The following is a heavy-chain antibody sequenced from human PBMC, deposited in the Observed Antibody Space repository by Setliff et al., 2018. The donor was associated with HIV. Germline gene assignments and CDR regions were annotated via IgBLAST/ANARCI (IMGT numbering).Heavy chain of an antibody. V-gene: IGHV3-23*01. CDR2: ISGSGGST. CDR1: GFTFSSYA. J-gene: IGHJ5*02. Sequence: HPGGSLRLSCAASGFTFSSYAMSWVRQAPGKGLEWVSAISGSGGSTYYADSVKGRFTISRDNSKNTLYLQMNSLRADDTAVYFCAKDKGSSGWSAWGQGTLVTVSS. CDR3: AKDKGSSGWSA. D-gene: IGHD6-19*01.